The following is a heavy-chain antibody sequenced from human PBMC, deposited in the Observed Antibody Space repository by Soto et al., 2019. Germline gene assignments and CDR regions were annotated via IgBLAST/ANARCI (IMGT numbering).Heavy chain of an antibody. V-gene: IGHV3-33*01. D-gene: IGHD6-13*01. CDR1: GFTFSSYG. CDR3: ARDPIIAAAGAGDY. Sequence: QVQPLESGGGVVQPGRSLRLSCAASGFTFSSYGKHWVRQAPGKGLEWVAVIWYDGSNKYYADSVKGRFTISRDNSKNTLYLQMNSLRAEDTAVYYCARDPIIAAAGAGDYWGQGTLVTVSS. CDR2: IWYDGSNK. J-gene: IGHJ4*02.